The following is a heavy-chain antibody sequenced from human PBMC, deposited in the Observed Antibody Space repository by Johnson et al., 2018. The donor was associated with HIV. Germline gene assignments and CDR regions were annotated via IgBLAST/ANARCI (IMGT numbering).Heavy chain of an antibody. V-gene: IGHV3-15*01. J-gene: IGHJ3*01. D-gene: IGHD5-12*01. CDR2: IKSKTDGGTT. CDR3: TTDAGYFV. CDR1: GFTVSSNY. Sequence: VLLVESGGGLVQPGGSLRLSCAASGFTVSSNYMSWVRQAPGKGLEWVGHIKSKTDGGTTDYAAPVKGRFTISREDSKNTLSLQMNSLKTEDTAVYFCTTDAGYFVWGQGTMVTVSS.